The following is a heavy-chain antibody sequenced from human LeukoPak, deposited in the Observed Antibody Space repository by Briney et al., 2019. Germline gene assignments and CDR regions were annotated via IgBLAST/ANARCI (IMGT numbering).Heavy chain of an antibody. CDR3: ARDRTSNIYDILTGPGVFGPFDY. Sequence: GASVKVSCKTSGYRFTSYGISWVRQAPGQGLEWMGWINTYNGNTNYAQKFQGRVTITADESTSTAYMELSSLRSEDTAVYYCARDRTSNIYDILTGPGVFGPFDYWGQGTLVTVSS. V-gene: IGHV1-18*01. J-gene: IGHJ4*02. CDR2: INTYNGNT. D-gene: IGHD3-9*01. CDR1: GYRFTSYG.